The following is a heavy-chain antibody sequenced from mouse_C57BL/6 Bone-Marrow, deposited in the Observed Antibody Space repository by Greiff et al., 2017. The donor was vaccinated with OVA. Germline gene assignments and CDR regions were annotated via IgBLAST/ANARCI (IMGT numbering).Heavy chain of an antibody. CDR2: ISSGSSTI. D-gene: IGHD2-4*01. Sequence: EVHLVESGGGLVKPGGSLKLSCAASGFTFSDYGMHWVRQAPEKGLEWVAYISSGSSTIYYADTVNGRFTISRDNAKNTLFLQMTSLRSEDTAMYYCARGELSYEYDGGFAYWGQGTLVTVSA. V-gene: IGHV5-17*01. CDR3: ARGELSYEYDGGFAY. J-gene: IGHJ3*01. CDR1: GFTFSDYG.